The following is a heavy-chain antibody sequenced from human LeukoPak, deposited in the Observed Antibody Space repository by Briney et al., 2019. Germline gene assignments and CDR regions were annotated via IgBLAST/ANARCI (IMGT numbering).Heavy chain of an antibody. CDR3: ARDITSSYGGYLDY. V-gene: IGHV3-53*01. J-gene: IGHJ4*02. CDR2: IYSGGTT. CDR1: GFTLTSNY. Sequence: GRSLSLSCAASGFTLTSNYMSWVRQAPGEGLEWVSVIYSGGTTYYADSVRGRFAISTDTSKNTLYLQMNSLRAEDTAVYYCARDITSSYGGYLDYWGQGALVTVSS. D-gene: IGHD2-2*01.